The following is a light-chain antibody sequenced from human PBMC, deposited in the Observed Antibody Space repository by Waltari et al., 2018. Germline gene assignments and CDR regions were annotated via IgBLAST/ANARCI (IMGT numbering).Light chain of an antibody. CDR1: NIGSES. V-gene: IGLV3-21*02. Sequence: SYVPTQPPSVSVAPGQTASIAWGGDNIGSESVQWYQQKPGQAPVMVLFDGSDRPLGIPDRISGSKSGNTATLTISGIEAGDEAAYYCQVWDPSTDHVLFGGGTKLTVL. J-gene: IGLJ2*01. CDR3: QVWDPSTDHVL. CDR2: DGS.